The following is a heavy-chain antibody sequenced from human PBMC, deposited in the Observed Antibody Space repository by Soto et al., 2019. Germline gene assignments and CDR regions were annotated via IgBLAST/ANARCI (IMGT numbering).Heavy chain of an antibody. CDR3: ARGDNDIVNRYFDDWLDP. J-gene: IGHJ5*02. D-gene: IGHD2-21*01. CDR2: VIPILGTP. V-gene: IGHV1-69*08. Sequence: QVQLVQSGAEVKKPGSSVKVSCKTSGVSFTNSTISWVRQAPGQGLVWMGRVIPILGTPNYAPQFQGRVTISADNSKTAAFLELSSLRSEATAKYCGARGDNDIVNRYFDDWLDPWGQGTMLTVSS. CDR1: GVSFTNST.